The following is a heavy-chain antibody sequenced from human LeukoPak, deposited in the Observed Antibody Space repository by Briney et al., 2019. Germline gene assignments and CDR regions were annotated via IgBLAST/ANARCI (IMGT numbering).Heavy chain of an antibody. V-gene: IGHV1-2*02. CDR3: ARDPSIVVVPAAIDY. CDR1: GCTFTGDY. Sequence: GASVKVSCKASGCTFTGDYMHWVRQAPGQGLEWMGWINPNSGGTNYAQKFQGRVTMTRDTSISTAYMELSRLRSDDTAVYYCARDPSIVVVPAAIDYWGQGTLVTVSS. J-gene: IGHJ4*02. CDR2: INPNSGGT. D-gene: IGHD2-2*01.